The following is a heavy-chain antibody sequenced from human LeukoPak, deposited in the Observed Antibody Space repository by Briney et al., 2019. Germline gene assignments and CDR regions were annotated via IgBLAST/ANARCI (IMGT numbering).Heavy chain of an antibody. CDR3: ARDRRTFKGGSYSEFDY. CDR1: GRYISNYY. V-gene: IGHV4-4*07. D-gene: IGHD1-26*01. CDR2: VYASGST. Sequence: SETLSLTCTVSGRYISNYYWTWIRQPAGKGLEWIGSVYASGSTNYNPSLKSRVTMSVDTSKNQFSLNLTSVIAADTAVYYCARDRRTFKGGSYSEFDYWGQGSLVTVSS. J-gene: IGHJ4*02.